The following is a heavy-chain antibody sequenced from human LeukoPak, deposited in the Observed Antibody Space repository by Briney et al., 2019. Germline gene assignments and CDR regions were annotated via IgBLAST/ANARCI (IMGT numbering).Heavy chain of an antibody. CDR2: IIPIFGTA. V-gene: IGHV1-69*13. J-gene: IGHJ6*02. D-gene: IGHD3-10*01. CDR1: GGTFISYA. Sequence: GASVKVSCKASGGTFISYAISWVRQAPGQGLEWMGGIIPIFGTANYAQKFQGRVTITADESTSTAHMELSSLRSEDTAVYYCARGLGSMVRGVFPYYYYYGMDVWGQGTTVTVSS. CDR3: ARGLGSMVRGVFPYYYYYGMDV.